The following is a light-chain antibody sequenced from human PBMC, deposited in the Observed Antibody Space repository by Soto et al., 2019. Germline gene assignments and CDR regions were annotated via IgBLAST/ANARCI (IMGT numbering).Light chain of an antibody. CDR1: QSISSNY. CDR3: KQYGSWT. CDR2: GAS. J-gene: IGKJ1*01. V-gene: IGKV3-20*01. Sequence: EIVLTQSPGTLSVSPGERATLSCRASQSISSNYLAWYQQKTGQAPSLLIYGASSRATGIPDRFSGSGSGTDFKLNISRLEPEDSAIYYCKQYGSWTFGQGTKAEIK.